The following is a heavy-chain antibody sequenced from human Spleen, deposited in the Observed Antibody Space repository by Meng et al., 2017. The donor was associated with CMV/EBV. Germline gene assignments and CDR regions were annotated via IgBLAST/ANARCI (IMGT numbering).Heavy chain of an antibody. CDR2: ISSSSSYI. CDR1: GFTFDDYA. Sequence: GESLKISCAASGFTFDDYAMHWVRQAPGKGLEWVSSISSSSSYIYYADSVKGRFTISRDNAKNSLYLQMNSLRAEDTAVYYCARDIVLMVYEAFDIWGQGTMVTVSS. J-gene: IGHJ3*02. CDR3: ARDIVLMVYEAFDI. V-gene: IGHV3-21*01. D-gene: IGHD2-8*01.